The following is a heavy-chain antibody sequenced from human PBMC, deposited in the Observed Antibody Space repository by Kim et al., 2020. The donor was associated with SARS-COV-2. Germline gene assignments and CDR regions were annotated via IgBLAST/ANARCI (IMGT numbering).Heavy chain of an antibody. J-gene: IGHJ4*02. V-gene: IGHV1-2*02. CDR1: GYTFTGYY. Sequence: ASVKVSCKASGYTFTGYYMHWVRQAPGQGLEWMGWINPNSGGTNYAQKFQGRVTMTRDTSISTAYMELSRLRSDDTAVYYCARTTGIVGVVPGTQGGGSLPSDGYWGQGTLVTVSS. D-gene: IGHD1-26*01. CDR2: INPNSGGT. CDR3: ARTTGIVGVVPGTQGGGSLPSDGY.